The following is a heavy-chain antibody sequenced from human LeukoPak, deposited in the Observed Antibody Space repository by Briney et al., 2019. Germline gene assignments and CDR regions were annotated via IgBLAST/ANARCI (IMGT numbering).Heavy chain of an antibody. CDR1: GGTFSSYA. V-gene: IGHV1-69*05. D-gene: IGHD2-8*01. CDR2: IIPIFDTS. Sequence: SVKVSCKASGGTFSSYAISWVRQAPGQGLEWMGGIIPIFDTSNYAQKFQGRVTITTDESTSTAYMELSSLRSEDTAVYYCARVQNLYDAFDIWGQGTMVTVPS. CDR3: ARVQNLYDAFDI. J-gene: IGHJ3*02.